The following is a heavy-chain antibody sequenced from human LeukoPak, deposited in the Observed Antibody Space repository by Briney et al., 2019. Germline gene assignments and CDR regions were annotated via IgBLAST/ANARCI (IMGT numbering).Heavy chain of an antibody. CDR1: GFTFSSYS. J-gene: IGHJ4*02. V-gene: IGHV3-21*01. D-gene: IGHD6-13*01. Sequence: GGSLRLSCVASGFTFSSYSINWVRQAPGKGLEWVSSISSSSSYIYYTDSVKGRFTISRDNAKNSLYLQMNSLRAEDTAVYYCARERGAGLSSSWVDYWGQGTLVTVSS. CDR2: ISSSSSYI. CDR3: ARERGAGLSSSWVDY.